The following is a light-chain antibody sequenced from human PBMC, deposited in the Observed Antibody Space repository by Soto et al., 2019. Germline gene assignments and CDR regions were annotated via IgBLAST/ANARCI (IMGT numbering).Light chain of an antibody. CDR3: QQYNNWPHT. CDR2: GVS. J-gene: IGKJ2*01. V-gene: IGKV3-15*01. Sequence: EIVMTQSPATRSVSPGERATLSCRASQSVSSKLAWFQQKPGQAPSLLIYGVSTRATGVPVRFSGSGSGTEFTLTVNSLQSEDFAVYYCQQYNNWPHTFGQGTKVDIK. CDR1: QSVSSK.